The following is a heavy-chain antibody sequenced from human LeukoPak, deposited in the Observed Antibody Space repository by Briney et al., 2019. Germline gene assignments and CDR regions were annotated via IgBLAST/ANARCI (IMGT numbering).Heavy chain of an antibody. J-gene: IGHJ4*02. V-gene: IGHV3-15*01. D-gene: IGHD4-23*01. CDR1: GFTFRDAW. CDR3: TTGPGNSGY. Sequence: PGGCLRLSCAASGFTFRDAWMGWVRQAPGKGLEWVGLIKSRSSGGTTDYGARVKGRFTISRDDSKNTVYLQMSNLKTEDTAVYYCTTGPGNSGYWGQGTLVTVSS. CDR2: IKSRSSGGTT.